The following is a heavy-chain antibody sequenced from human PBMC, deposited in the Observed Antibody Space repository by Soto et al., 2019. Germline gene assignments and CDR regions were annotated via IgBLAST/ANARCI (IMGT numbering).Heavy chain of an antibody. CDR1: GFPFNTYA. CDR3: ARYRSDGSASFDS. D-gene: IGHD3-9*01. CDR2: ITTRGART. J-gene: IGHJ4*02. V-gene: IGHV3-23*01. Sequence: GGSLRLSCAASGFPFNTYAMTWVRQTPGKGLEWVSFITTRGARTYYADPVRGRFTISTDSSRNTLYLQMNSLRPDDTAVYFCARYRSDGSASFDSWGQGTRVTVSS.